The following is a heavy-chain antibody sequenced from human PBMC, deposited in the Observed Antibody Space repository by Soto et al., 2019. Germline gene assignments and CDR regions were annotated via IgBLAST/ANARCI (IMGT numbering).Heavy chain of an antibody. CDR2: IYYSGST. Sequence: QLQLQESGPGLVKPSETLSLTCTVSGGSISSSSYYWGWIRQPPGKGLEWIGSIYYSGSTYYNPSLKSRVTISVDTSKNQFSLKLSSVTAADTAVYYCARITIFGVVILPDAFDIWGQGTMVTVSS. CDR3: ARITIFGVVILPDAFDI. D-gene: IGHD3-3*01. J-gene: IGHJ3*02. V-gene: IGHV4-39*01. CDR1: GGSISSSSYY.